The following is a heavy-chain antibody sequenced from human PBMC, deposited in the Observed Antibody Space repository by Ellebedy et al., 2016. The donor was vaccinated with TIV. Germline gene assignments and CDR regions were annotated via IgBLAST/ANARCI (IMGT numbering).Heavy chain of an antibody. D-gene: IGHD3-22*01. CDR1: GGSISSYY. CDR2: IHPSGST. CDR3: ARDTHFYDSSGYYYFDY. Sequence: MPSETLSLTCTVSGGSISSYYWSWIRQPPGKALEWIGCIHPSGSTNYNPSLKSRVTISVDTSKQQFSLKLTSVTAADTAVYYCARDTHFYDSSGYYYFDYWGQGTLVTVSS. J-gene: IGHJ4*02. V-gene: IGHV4-59*01.